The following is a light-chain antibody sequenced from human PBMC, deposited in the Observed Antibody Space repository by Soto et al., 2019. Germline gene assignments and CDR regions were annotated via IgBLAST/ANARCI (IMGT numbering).Light chain of an antibody. Sequence: EIVMTQSPATLPVSPAERATLSCRASPSVSSHLAWYQQKPGQAPRLLISGASTSATGIPARFSGSGSGAEFTLTISSLQSEDFAVYYWQQYYIWWTFGQGTKVEIK. J-gene: IGKJ1*01. V-gene: IGKV3-15*01. CDR2: GAS. CDR3: QQYYIWWT. CDR1: PSVSSH.